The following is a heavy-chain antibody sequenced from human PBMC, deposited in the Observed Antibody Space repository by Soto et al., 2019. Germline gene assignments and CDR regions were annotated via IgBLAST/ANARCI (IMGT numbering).Heavy chain of an antibody. D-gene: IGHD6-19*01. CDR3: ARAAVAAHFDL. CDR2: IKGDGTTT. J-gene: IGHJ4*02. Sequence: EVQLVESGGDLVQPGGSLRLACAASGFTLSTYWMHWVRQVPGKGLAWVSRIKGDGTTTSYADAVKGRFSISRDNARNTLYLQMKSLTAEVTTVYYCARAAVAAHFDLWGQGALVTVSS. CDR1: GFTLSTYW. V-gene: IGHV3-74*01.